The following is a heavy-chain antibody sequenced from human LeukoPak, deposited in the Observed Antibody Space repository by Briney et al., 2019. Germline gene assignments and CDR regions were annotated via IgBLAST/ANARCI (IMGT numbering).Heavy chain of an antibody. CDR1: GYSISSDYY. CDR2: VYQSGTT. V-gene: IGHV4-38-2*01. CDR3: ARGETIVADRREGDGFDI. J-gene: IGHJ3*02. Sequence: KTSETLSLTCVVSGYSISSDYYWVWIRQPPGKGLEWIGNVYQSGTTYSNPSLKSRVTMSVDTSKNQFSLKGNSVTAADTAVYYCARGETIVADRREGDGFDIWGQGTLVTVSS. D-gene: IGHD5-12*01.